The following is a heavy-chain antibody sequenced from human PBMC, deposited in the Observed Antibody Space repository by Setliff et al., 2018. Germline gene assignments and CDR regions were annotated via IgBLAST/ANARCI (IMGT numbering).Heavy chain of an antibody. J-gene: IGHJ6*03. Sequence: SVQVSCKASGYTFTSYDINWVRQATGQGLEWMGWMNPNSGNTGYAQKFQGRVTITRNTSISTAYMELSSLRSEDTAVYYCARGLGSYYYYYMDVWGKGTTVTVSS. CDR3: ARGLGSYYYYYMDV. D-gene: IGHD7-27*01. CDR1: GYTFTSYD. V-gene: IGHV1-8*03. CDR2: MNPNSGNT.